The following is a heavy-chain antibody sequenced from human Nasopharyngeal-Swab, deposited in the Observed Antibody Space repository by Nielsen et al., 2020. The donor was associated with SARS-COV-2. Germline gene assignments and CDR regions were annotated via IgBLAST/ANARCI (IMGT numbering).Heavy chain of an antibody. V-gene: IGHV1-69*13. J-gene: IGHJ4*02. CDR1: GTTLSTFG. D-gene: IGHD5-24*01. CDR2: FIPVFGTI. Sequence: SVQVSCKSSGTTLSTFGLSWLRQAPGQGLAWVGGFIPVFGTINYAQRFLGRVTITADESTTTAYMDLRGLRSDDTAIYYCTRWGYNYTYWGQGTLVTVSS. CDR3: TRWGYNYTY.